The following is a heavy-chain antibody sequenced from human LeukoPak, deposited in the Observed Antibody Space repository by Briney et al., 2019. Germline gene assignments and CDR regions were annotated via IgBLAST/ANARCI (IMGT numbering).Heavy chain of an antibody. CDR1: GGSISTYY. CDR2: IYHSGST. V-gene: IGHV4-59*01. J-gene: IGHJ1*01. D-gene: IGHD6-6*01. CDR3: ARGGAARLHLQN. Sequence: SETLSLTCTVSGGSISTYYWNWIRQPPGKGLEWIGYIYHSGSTNYNPSLQSRVTISVDTSKNQFSLNLNSVTAADTAVYYCARGGAARLHLQNWGQGTLVTVSS.